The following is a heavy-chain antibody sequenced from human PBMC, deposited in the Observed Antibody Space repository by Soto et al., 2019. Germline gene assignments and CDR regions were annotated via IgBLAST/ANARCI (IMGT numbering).Heavy chain of an antibody. CDR2: ISGSGGST. D-gene: IGHD3-3*01. J-gene: IGHJ3*02. CDR3: AKAIYDFCSGYSATYDAFDI. CDR1: GFTFSSYA. Sequence: EVQLLESGGGLVQPGGSLRLSCAASGFTFSSYAMSWVRQAPGKGLEWVAAISGSGGSTYYADSVKGRFTISRDNSKNTMYLQMNSLRAEDTAVYYYAKAIYDFCSGYSATYDAFDIWGQGTMVTVSS. V-gene: IGHV3-23*01.